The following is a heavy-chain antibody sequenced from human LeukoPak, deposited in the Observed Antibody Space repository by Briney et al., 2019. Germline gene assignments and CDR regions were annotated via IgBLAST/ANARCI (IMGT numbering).Heavy chain of an antibody. CDR2: IIPILGIA. CDR1: GGTFSSYA. CDR3: ARAASSGYPH. Sequence: SVTVSCTASGGTFSSYAISWVRQAPGQGLEWMGRIIPILGIANYAQKFQGRVTITADKSTSTAHMELSSLRSEDTAVYYCARAASSGYPHWGQGTLVTVSS. D-gene: IGHD3-22*01. V-gene: IGHV1-69*04. J-gene: IGHJ4*02.